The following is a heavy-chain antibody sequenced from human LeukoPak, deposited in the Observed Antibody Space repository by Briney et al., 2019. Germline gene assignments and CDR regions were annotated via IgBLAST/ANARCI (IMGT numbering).Heavy chain of an antibody. CDR2: ISSSGNTI. J-gene: IGHJ4*02. Sequence: PGGSLRLSRAASGFTFSDYYMSWIRQAPGKGLEWVSYISSSGNTIYYADSVKGRFTISRDNAKNSLYLQMNSLRAEDTAVYYCARKPAGTTWYFDYWGQGTLVTVSS. CDR3: ARKPAGTTWYFDY. D-gene: IGHD1-7*01. CDR1: GFTFSDYY. V-gene: IGHV3-11*04.